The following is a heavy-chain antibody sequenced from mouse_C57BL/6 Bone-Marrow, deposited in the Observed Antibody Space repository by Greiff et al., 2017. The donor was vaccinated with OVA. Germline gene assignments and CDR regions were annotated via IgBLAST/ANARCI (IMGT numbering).Heavy chain of an antibody. J-gene: IGHJ1*03. CDR2: INYDGSST. V-gene: IGHV5-16*01. D-gene: IGHD1-1*01. Sequence: EVKVVESEGGLVQPGSSMKLSCTASGFTFSDYYMAWVRQVPEKGLEWVANINYDGSSTYYLDSLKSRFIISRDNAKNILYLQMSSLKSEDTATYYCAREGGSLYFDVWGTGTTVTVSS. CDR1: GFTFSDYY. CDR3: AREGGSLYFDV.